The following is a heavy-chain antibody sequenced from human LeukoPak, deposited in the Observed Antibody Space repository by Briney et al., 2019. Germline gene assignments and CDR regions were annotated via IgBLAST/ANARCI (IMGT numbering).Heavy chain of an antibody. V-gene: IGHV5-51*01. D-gene: IGHD1-1*01. CDR3: ARHWSGSLH. CDR1: GYSFTGYW. CDR2: IYPGDSET. Sequence: AGESLKISCKGSGYSFTGYWIGWVRQMPGKDLEWIGMIYPGDSETRYSPSIQGHATMSVDTSLNTAYLQWRSLKASDTAMYYCARHWSGSLHWGQGTLVTVSS. J-gene: IGHJ4*02.